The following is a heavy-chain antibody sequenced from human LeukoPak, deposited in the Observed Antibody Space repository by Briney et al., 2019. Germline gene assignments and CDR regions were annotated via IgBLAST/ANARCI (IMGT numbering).Heavy chain of an antibody. CDR3: ARGLVVTHGIDP. Sequence: PSETLSLTCTVSGGSVSSGSYYWSWIRQPPGKGLEWIGYIYYSGSTYYNPSLKSRVTISVDTSKNQFSLKLSSVTAADTAVYYCARGLVVTHGIDPWGQGTLVTVSS. CDR2: IYYSGST. V-gene: IGHV4-31*03. J-gene: IGHJ5*02. D-gene: IGHD3-22*01. CDR1: GGSVSSGSYY.